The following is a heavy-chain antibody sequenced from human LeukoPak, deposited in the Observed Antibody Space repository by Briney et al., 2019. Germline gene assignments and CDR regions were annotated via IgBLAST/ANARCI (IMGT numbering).Heavy chain of an antibody. D-gene: IGHD6-19*01. CDR1: GYTFTSYG. CDR2: ISAYNGNT. CDR3: ARKVYSSGWHDRDY. V-gene: IGHV1-18*01. J-gene: IGHJ4*02. Sequence: ASVKVSCKASGYTFTSYGISWVRQAPGQGLEWMGWISAYNGNTNYAQKLQGRVTMTTDTSTSTAYMELRSLRSDDTAVYYCARKVYSSGWHDRDYWGQGTLVTVSS.